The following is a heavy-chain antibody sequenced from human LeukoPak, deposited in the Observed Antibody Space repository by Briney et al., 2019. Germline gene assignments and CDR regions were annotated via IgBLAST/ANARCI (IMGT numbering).Heavy chain of an antibody. V-gene: IGHV4-39*02. CDR1: GGSISSSSYY. Sequence: SETLSLTCIVSGGSISSSSYYWAWIRQPPGKGLEWIASIYYSGSTYYNPSLKSRVTMSVDTSKNHFSLKLSSVTAADTAVYYCARLNKQLHFDYWGQGTLVTVSS. CDR3: ARLNKQLHFDY. CDR2: IYYSGST. J-gene: IGHJ4*02. D-gene: IGHD6-19*01.